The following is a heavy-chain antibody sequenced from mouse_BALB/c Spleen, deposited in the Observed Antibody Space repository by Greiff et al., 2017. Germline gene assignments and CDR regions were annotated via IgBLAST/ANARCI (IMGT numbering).Heavy chain of an antibody. Sequence: QVQLQQPGAELVKPGAPVKLSCKASGYTFTSYWMNWVKQRPGRGLEWIGRIDPSDSETHYNQKFKDKATLTVDKSFSTAYIQLSSLTSEDSAVYYCARVTTRYAMDYWGQGTSVTVSS. CDR1: GYTFTSYW. CDR2: IDPSDSET. CDR3: ARVTTRYAMDY. V-gene: IGHV1-69*02. D-gene: IGHD2-3*01. J-gene: IGHJ4*01.